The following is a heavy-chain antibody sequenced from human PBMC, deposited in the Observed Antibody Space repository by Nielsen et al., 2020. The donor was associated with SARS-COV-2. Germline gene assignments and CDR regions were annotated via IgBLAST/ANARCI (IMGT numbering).Heavy chain of an antibody. CDR3: ARGGYSYGA. V-gene: IGHV3-7*04. J-gene: IGHJ4*02. CDR1: GFSFSGFS. CDR2: IKLDGSET. Sequence: GGFLRLSCAASGFSFSGFSMSWVRQAPGEGLEWVANIKLDGSETSYVDSVKGRFTISRDNAKNSLYLQMNSLRVDDTAIYYCARGGYSYGAWGQGTLVTVSS. D-gene: IGHD5-18*01.